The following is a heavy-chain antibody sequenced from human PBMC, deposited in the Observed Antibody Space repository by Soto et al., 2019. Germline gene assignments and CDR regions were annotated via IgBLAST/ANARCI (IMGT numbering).Heavy chain of an antibody. J-gene: IGHJ5*02. CDR3: ARASTYYYDSSGYSPYNWFDP. D-gene: IGHD3-22*01. V-gene: IGHV4-30-2*01. Sequence: PSETLSLTCAVSGGSISSGGYSWSWIRQPPGKGLEWIGYIYHSGSTYYNPSLKSRVTISVDRSKNQFSLKLSSVTAADTAVYYCARASTYYYDSSGYSPYNWFDPWGQGTLVTVSP. CDR1: GGSISSGGYS. CDR2: IYHSGST.